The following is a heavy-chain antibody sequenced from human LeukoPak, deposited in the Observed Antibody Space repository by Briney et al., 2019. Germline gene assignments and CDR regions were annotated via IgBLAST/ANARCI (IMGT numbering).Heavy chain of an antibody. J-gene: IGHJ4*02. CDR1: GFTFSSYS. CDR3: ARASGDIVETATMGSY. V-gene: IGHV3-21*01. D-gene: IGHD5-18*01. Sequence: KPGGSLRLFCAASGFTFSSYSMNWVRQAPGKGLEWVSSISSSSSSIYYADSVKGRFTISRDNAKNSLYLQMNSLRAEDTAVYYCARASGDIVETATMGSYWGQGTLVTVSS. CDR2: ISSSSSSI.